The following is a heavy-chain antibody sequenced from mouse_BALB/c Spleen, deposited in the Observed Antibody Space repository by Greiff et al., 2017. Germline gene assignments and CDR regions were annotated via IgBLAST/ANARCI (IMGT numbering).Heavy chain of an antibody. V-gene: IGHV1S41*01. CDR2: IAPGSGST. D-gene: IGHD2-1*01. Sequence: DLVKPGASVKLSCKASGYTFTSYWINWIKQRPGQGLEWIGRIAPGSGSTYYNEMFKGKATLTVDTSSSTAYIQLSSLSSEDSAVYFCARCGNLYYFDYWGEGTTLTVSS. CDR3: ARCGNLYYFDY. CDR1: GYTFTSYW. J-gene: IGHJ2*01.